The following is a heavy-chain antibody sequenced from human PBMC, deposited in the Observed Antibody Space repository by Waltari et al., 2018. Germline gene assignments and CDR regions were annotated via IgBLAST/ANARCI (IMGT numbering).Heavy chain of an antibody. CDR1: GGSISSSSYY. V-gene: IGHV4-39*07. Sequence: QLQLQESGPGLVKPSETLSLTCTVSGGSISSSSYYWGWIRQPPGKGLEWIGSIYYSGSTYYNPSLKSRVTRSVDTSKNQFSLKLSSVTAADTAVYYCARGTRHLGELSLFDYWGQGTLVTVSS. CDR3: ARGTRHLGELSLFDY. D-gene: IGHD3-16*02. J-gene: IGHJ4*02. CDR2: IYYSGST.